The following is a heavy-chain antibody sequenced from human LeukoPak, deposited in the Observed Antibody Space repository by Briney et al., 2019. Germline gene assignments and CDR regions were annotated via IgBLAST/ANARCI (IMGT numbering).Heavy chain of an antibody. J-gene: IGHJ4*02. V-gene: IGHV3-21*01. CDR2: ISSSGTYI. D-gene: IGHD3-3*01. Sequence: GGSLRLSCAASGFTFSTSNMNWVRQTPGKGLEWVSSISSSGTYIYYVDSVKGRFTISRDNAKNSLYLQMNSLRAEDTAVYYCARDPAGGHYDFWSGFYRFESWGQGTLVTVSS. CDR1: GFTFSTSN. CDR3: ARDPAGGHYDFWSGFYRFES.